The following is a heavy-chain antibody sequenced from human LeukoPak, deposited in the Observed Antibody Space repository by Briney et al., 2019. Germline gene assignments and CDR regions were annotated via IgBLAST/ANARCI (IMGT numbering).Heavy chain of an antibody. D-gene: IGHD3-22*01. CDR3: ARVGSSVPVLPDY. CDR2: ITSSGSII. V-gene: IGHV3-48*03. J-gene: IGHJ4*02. CDR1: GFTFSSYE. Sequence: PGGSLRLSCAASGFTFSSYEMNWVRQAPGKGLEWVSYITSSGSIIYYADSVKGRFTISRDNAKNSLYLQMNSLRAEDTAVYYCARVGSSVPVLPDYWGQGTLVTASS.